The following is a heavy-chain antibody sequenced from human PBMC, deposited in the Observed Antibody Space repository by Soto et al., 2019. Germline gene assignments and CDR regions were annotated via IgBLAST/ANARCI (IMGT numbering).Heavy chain of an antibody. J-gene: IGHJ3*02. D-gene: IGHD1-26*01. CDR1: GFTFSSYA. CDR3: VKDIVGARRAFDI. Sequence: GGSLRLSCSASGFTFSSYAMNWVRQAPGKGLEYVSGISSNGGSTYYADSVKGRFAISRDNSKNTLYLQMSSLRAEDTAVSYCVKDIVGARRAFDIWGQGTMVTVSS. V-gene: IGHV3-64D*08. CDR2: ISSNGGST.